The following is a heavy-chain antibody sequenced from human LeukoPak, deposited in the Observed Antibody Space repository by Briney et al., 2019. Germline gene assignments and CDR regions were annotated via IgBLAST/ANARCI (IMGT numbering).Heavy chain of an antibody. J-gene: IGHJ4*02. Sequence: GGSLRLSCAASGFTVSSNYMSWVRQAPGKGLEWVSVIYSGGSTYYANSVKGRFTISRDNSKNTLYLQMNSLRAEDTAVYYCAREGYGGNSGRDYWGQGTLVTVSS. V-gene: IGHV3-53*01. D-gene: IGHD4-23*01. CDR1: GFTVSSNY. CDR2: IYSGGST. CDR3: AREGYGGNSGRDY.